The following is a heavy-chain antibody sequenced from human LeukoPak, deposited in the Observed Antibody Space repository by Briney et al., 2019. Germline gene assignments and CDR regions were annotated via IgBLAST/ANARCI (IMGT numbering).Heavy chain of an antibody. CDR2: ISSSSSYI. Sequence: GVSLRLSCAASGFTFSSYSMNWVRQAPGKALEWVSSISSSSSYIYYADSVKGRFTISRDNAKNSLYLQMNSLRAEDTAVYYCARETTSIAARPDYWGQGTLVTVSS. J-gene: IGHJ4*02. CDR3: ARETTSIAARPDY. D-gene: IGHD6-6*01. CDR1: GFTFSSYS. V-gene: IGHV3-21*01.